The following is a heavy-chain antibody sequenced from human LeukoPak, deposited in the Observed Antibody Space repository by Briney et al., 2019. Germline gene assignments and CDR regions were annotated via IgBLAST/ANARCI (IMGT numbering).Heavy chain of an antibody. V-gene: IGHV3-48*01. Sequence: PGGSLRLSCAASGFTFSSYSMNWVRQAPGKGLEWVSYISSSSSTIYYADSVKSRFTISRDNAKNSLYLQMNSLRAEDTAVYYCARLAVAGTGAFDIWGQGTMVTVSS. J-gene: IGHJ3*02. CDR3: ARLAVAGTGAFDI. CDR1: GFTFSSYS. CDR2: ISSSSSTI. D-gene: IGHD6-19*01.